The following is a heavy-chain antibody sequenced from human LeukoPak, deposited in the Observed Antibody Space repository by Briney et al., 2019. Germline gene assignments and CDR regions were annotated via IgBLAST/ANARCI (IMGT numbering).Heavy chain of an antibody. CDR3: ARAGGSYCGGGSCTHGWFDP. CDR1: GFTFSSYG. CDR2: IWYDGSNK. J-gene: IGHJ5*02. V-gene: IGHV3-33*01. D-gene: IGHD2-15*01. Sequence: PGGSLRLSCAESGFTFSSYGMPWVRQAPGKGLEWVAVIWYDGSNKYYADSVKGRFTISRDNSKNTLYLQMNSLRAEDTAVYYCARAGGSYCGGGSCTHGWFDPWGQGTLVTVSS.